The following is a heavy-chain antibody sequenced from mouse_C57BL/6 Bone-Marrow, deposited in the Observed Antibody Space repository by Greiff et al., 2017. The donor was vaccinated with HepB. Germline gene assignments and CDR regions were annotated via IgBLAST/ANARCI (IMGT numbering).Heavy chain of an antibody. D-gene: IGHD1-1*01. CDR1: GFLLTSYG. CDR3: AKNDGRSYWYFDV. Sequence: QVQLKESGPGLVQPSQSLSITCTVSGFLLTSYGVHWVRQPPGKGLEWLGVIWSGGSTDYNAAFISRLSISKDNSKSQVFFKMNRLQADDTAIYYCAKNDGRSYWYFDVWGTGTTVTVSS. J-gene: IGHJ1*03. V-gene: IGHV2-4*01. CDR2: IWSGGST.